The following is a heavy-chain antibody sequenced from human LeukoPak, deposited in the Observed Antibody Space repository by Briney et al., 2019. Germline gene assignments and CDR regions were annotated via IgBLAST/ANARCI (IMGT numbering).Heavy chain of an antibody. CDR2: ISYDGSNK. V-gene: IGHV3-30*18. D-gene: IGHD3-10*01. Sequence: GGSLRLSCAASGFTFSSYGMHWVRQAPGKGLEWVAVISYDGSNKYYADSVKGRFTISRDNSKNTLYLQMNSLRAEDTAVYYCVKVARGETTPDYWGQGTLVTVSS. CDR3: VKVARGETTPDY. J-gene: IGHJ4*02. CDR1: GFTFSSYG.